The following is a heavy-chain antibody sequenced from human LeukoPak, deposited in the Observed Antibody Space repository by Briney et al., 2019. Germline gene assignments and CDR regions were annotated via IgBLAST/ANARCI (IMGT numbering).Heavy chain of an antibody. CDR1: GYTFTSYG. V-gene: IGHV1-18*01. J-gene: IGHJ4*02. CDR2: ISAYNGNT. D-gene: IGHD2-2*01. Sequence: ASVKVSCKASGYTFTSYGISWVRQAPGQGLEWMGWISAYNGNTNYAQKLQGRVTMTTDTSTSTAYMELRSLRSDDTAVYYCARDCSSTSCAPIDYWGQGTLVTVSS. CDR3: ARDCSSTSCAPIDY.